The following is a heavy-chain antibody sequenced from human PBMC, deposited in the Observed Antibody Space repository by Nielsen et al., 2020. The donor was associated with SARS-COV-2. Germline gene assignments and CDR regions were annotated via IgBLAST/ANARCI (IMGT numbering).Heavy chain of an antibody. Sequence: ASVKVSCKASGYIFTREERKGVRQATGQGLEGMGWMNPNSGNTGYAQKFQGRVTMTRNISISTAYMELSSLRSEDTAVYYCAVGSSGSYRSYYYYYMDVWGKGTTVTVSS. CDR1: GYIFTREE. CDR3: AVGSSGSYRSYYYYYMDV. D-gene: IGHD3-10*01. J-gene: IGHJ6*03. CDR2: MNPNSGNT. V-gene: IGHV1-8*01.